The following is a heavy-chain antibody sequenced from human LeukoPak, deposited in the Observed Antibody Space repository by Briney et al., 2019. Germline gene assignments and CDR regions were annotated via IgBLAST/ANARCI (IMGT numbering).Heavy chain of an antibody. Sequence: GESLKISCKGSGYTFTGYYMHWVRQAPGQGLEWMGWINPNSGGTNYAQKFQGRVTMTRDTSISTAYMELSRLRSDDTAVYYCASESYSSSWYDFDYWGQGTLVTVSS. D-gene: IGHD6-13*01. CDR2: INPNSGGT. CDR1: GYTFTGYY. V-gene: IGHV1-2*02. CDR3: ASESYSSSWYDFDY. J-gene: IGHJ4*02.